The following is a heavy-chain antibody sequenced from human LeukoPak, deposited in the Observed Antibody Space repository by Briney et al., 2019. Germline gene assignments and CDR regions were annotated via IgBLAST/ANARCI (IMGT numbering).Heavy chain of an antibody. Sequence: ASETLSLTCTVSGVSISSGGYYWRWIRQHPGKGLEWIGYIYYSGSTYYNPSLKSRVTISVDTSKNQFSLKLSSVTAADTAVYYCARGDTAMGYYFDYWGQGTLVTVSS. J-gene: IGHJ4*02. D-gene: IGHD5-18*01. CDR3: ARGDTAMGYYFDY. V-gene: IGHV4-31*03. CDR2: IYYSGST. CDR1: GVSISSGGYY.